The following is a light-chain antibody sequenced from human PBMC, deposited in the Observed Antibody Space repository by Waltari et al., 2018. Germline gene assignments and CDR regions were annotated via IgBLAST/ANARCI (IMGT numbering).Light chain of an antibody. J-gene: IGKJ1*01. V-gene: IGKV3-20*01. Sequence: SWRASQGISKYLAWYQQKPGQAPTLLIFDASSRATGIPDRFSGSGSGTDFSLTISRLEPEDVAVYYCQKYGTLPATFGQGTKVEIK. CDR2: DAS. CDR3: QKYGTLPAT. CDR1: QGISKY.